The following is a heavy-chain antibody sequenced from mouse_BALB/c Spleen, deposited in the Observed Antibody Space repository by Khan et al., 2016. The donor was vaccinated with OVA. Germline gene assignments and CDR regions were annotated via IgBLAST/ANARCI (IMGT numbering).Heavy chain of an antibody. CDR2: IYPGTGST. D-gene: IGHD1-2*01. J-gene: IGHJ1*01. CDR3: ASDNGSTWYFDV. V-gene: IGHV1S132*01. Sequence: QVQLQQSGAELVRPGASVKLSCKTSGYIFTSYWIHWVKQRSGQGLEWIARIYPGTGSTYYNEKFKGKATLTADKSSSTAYMQVSSLKSEDSAVYSCASDNGSTWYFDVWGAGTTVTVSS. CDR1: GYIFTSYW.